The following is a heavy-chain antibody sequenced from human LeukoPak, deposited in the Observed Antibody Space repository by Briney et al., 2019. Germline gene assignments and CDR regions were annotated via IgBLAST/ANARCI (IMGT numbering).Heavy chain of an antibody. Sequence: SVKVSCKASGGTFSSYTISWVRQAPGQALEWMGGIIPIFGTTNYAQKFQDRVTITADESTSTAYMYLSSLRSEETAVYYCAREYYYGSGSPFNYYYMDVWGKGTTVTISS. J-gene: IGHJ6*03. CDR3: AREYYYGSGSPFNYYYMDV. CDR2: IIPIFGTT. CDR1: GGTFSSYT. D-gene: IGHD3-10*01. V-gene: IGHV1-69*13.